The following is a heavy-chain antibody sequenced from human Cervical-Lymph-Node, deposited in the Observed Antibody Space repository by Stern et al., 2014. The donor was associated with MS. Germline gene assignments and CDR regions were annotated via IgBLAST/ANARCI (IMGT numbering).Heavy chain of an antibody. V-gene: IGHV5-51*04. J-gene: IGHJ4*02. Sequence: VQLVESGAEVKKPGESLKLSCKGSGYSFSNYWIGWGRQMPGKGLEWMGIIYPGDSDTRYSPSSQGQVTILADKPIGTPYLTRRSLKASDTAMYYCASNDGYNLGHEYWGQGTLVTVSS. D-gene: IGHD5-24*01. CDR1: GYSFSNYW. CDR3: ASNDGYNLGHEY. CDR2: IYPGDSDT.